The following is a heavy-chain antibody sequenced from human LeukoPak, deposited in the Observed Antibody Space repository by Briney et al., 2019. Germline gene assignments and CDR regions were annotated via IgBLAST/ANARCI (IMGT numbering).Heavy chain of an antibody. V-gene: IGHV4-34*01. CDR1: GWTFSGYY. CDR2: INNSRST. CDR3: ARDPRVSCSSTSCQRQDAFDI. J-gene: IGHJ3*02. D-gene: IGHD2-2*01. Sequence: SGTLSLTCAVSGWTFSGYYWSWIRQAPGKGLEWIGEINNSRSTIYNPSLKNRLSISVETSNKHLSLMLSSVTTADTAVYYCARDPRVSCSSTSCQRQDAFDIWGQGTMVTVSS.